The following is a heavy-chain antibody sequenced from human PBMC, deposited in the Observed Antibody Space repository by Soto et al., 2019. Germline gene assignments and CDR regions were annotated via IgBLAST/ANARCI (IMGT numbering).Heavy chain of an antibody. Sequence: ESGGGLVQPGGSLRLSCAASGFTFSSYAMSWVRQAPGKGLEWVSAISGSGGSTYYADSVKGRFTISRDNSKNTLYLQMNSLRAEDTAVYYCAKMGYSSSWYLRDYYYGMDVWGQGTTVTVSS. CDR3: AKMGYSSSWYLRDYYYGMDV. V-gene: IGHV3-23*01. CDR2: ISGSGGST. CDR1: GFTFSSYA. J-gene: IGHJ6*02. D-gene: IGHD6-13*01.